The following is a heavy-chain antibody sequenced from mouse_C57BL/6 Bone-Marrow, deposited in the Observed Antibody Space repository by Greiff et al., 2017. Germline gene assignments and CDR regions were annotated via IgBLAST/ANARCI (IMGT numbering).Heavy chain of an antibody. CDR1: GFNIKDDY. CDR3: TNPFFAY. J-gene: IGHJ3*01. V-gene: IGHV14-4*01. CDR2: IDPENGDT. Sequence: VQLQQSGAELVRPGASVKLSCTASGFNIKDDYMHWVKQRPEQGLEWIGWIDPENGDTEYASKFQGKATITADTSSNTAYLQLSSLTSEETAVYYCTNPFFAYWGQGTLVTVSA.